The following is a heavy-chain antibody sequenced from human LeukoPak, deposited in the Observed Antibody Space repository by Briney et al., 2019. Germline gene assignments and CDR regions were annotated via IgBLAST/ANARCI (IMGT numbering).Heavy chain of an antibody. CDR2: ISSSGSTI. V-gene: IGHV3-11*04. J-gene: IGHJ3*02. CDR3: ARPPYYYDSSSSAFDI. CDR1: GFTFSDYY. D-gene: IGHD3-22*01. Sequence: GSLRLSCAASGFTFSDYYMSWIRQAPGKGLEWVSYISSSGSTIYYADSVKGRFTISRDNAKNSLYVQMNSLRAEDTAVYYCARPPYYYDSSSSAFDIWGQGTMVTVSS.